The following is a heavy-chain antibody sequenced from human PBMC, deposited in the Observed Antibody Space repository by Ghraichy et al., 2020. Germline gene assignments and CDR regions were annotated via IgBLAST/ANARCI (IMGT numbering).Heavy chain of an antibody. CDR2: ISSSSSYI. J-gene: IGHJ4*02. V-gene: IGHV3-21*01. CDR3: ASLNEYCSGGSCFFDY. D-gene: IGHD2-15*01. Sequence: RGSLRLSCAASGFTFSSYSMNWVRQAPGKGLEWVSSISSSSSYIYYADSVKGRFTISRDNAKNSLYLQMNSLRAVDTAVYYCASLNEYCSGGSCFFDYWGQGTLVTVSS. CDR1: GFTFSSYS.